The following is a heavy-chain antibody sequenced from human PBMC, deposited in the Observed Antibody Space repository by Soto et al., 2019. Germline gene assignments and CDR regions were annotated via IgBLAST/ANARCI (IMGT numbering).Heavy chain of an antibody. J-gene: IGHJ6*02. Sequence: ESLKISCKGSGYSFTSYWISWVRQMPGKGLEWMGRIDPSDSYTNYSPSFQGHVTISAVKSISTAYLQWSSLKASDTAMYYCARRVAAAEPGGIYYYYYGMDVWGQGTTVTVSS. D-gene: IGHD6-13*01. V-gene: IGHV5-10-1*01. CDR2: IDPSDSYT. CDR3: ARRVAAAEPGGIYYYYYGMDV. CDR1: GYSFTSYW.